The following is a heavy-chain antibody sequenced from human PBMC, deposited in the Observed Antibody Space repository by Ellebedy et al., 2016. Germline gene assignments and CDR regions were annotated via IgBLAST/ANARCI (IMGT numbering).Heavy chain of an antibody. Sequence: GGSLRLXXAASGFTFRNYWMHWVRQVPGKGLLWVSRINSDGSRIMYADSVKGRFTISRGNAKNTVYLQMNSLRAEDTAVYYCARSRYRGTVDELLLGYTFRGMDVWGQGTTVTVSS. CDR2: INSDGSRI. V-gene: IGHV3-74*03. CDR1: GFTFRNYW. CDR3: ARSRYRGTVDELLLGYTFRGMDV. D-gene: IGHD2-2*01. J-gene: IGHJ6*02.